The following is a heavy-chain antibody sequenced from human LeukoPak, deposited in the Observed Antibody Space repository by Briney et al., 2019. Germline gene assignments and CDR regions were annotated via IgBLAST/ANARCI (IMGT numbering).Heavy chain of an antibody. Sequence: PLGTLSLTCAVSGGSISSSNWWSWVRQPPGKGLEWIGEIYHSGSTNYNPSLKSRVTISVDKSKNQFSLKLSSVTAADTAVYYCARDMITFGGVIVPLGYWGQGTLVTVSS. CDR2: IYHSGST. CDR3: ARDMITFGGVIVPLGY. J-gene: IGHJ4*02. D-gene: IGHD3-16*02. V-gene: IGHV4-4*02. CDR1: GGSISSSNW.